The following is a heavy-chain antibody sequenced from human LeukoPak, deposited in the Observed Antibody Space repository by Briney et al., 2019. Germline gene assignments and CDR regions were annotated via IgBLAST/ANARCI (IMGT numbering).Heavy chain of an antibody. Sequence: SETLSLTCTVSGGSISRSSYYWGWIRQPPGKGLEWIGEINHSGSTNYNPSLKSRVTISVDTSKNQFSLKLSSVTAADTAVYYCARGGSGYDAFDIWGQGTMVTVSS. D-gene: IGHD5-12*01. CDR1: GGSISRSSYY. J-gene: IGHJ3*02. V-gene: IGHV4-39*07. CDR3: ARGGSGYDAFDI. CDR2: INHSGST.